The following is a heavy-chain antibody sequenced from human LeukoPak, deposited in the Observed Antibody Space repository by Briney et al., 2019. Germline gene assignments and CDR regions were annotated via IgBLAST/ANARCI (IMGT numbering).Heavy chain of an antibody. J-gene: IGHJ4*02. CDR3: AGTELGYCTVTGCPLES. V-gene: IGHV4-59*01. Sequence: ASETLSLTCTVSGGSISRYYWSWIRQPPGKGLEWIGYIYYDGYPNYSPSLRSRITISVEKSKSQFSLNLRSVTAADTALYFCAGTELGYCTVTGCPLESWGQGTLVTVSS. CDR2: IYYDGYP. D-gene: IGHD2-8*02. CDR1: GGSISRYY.